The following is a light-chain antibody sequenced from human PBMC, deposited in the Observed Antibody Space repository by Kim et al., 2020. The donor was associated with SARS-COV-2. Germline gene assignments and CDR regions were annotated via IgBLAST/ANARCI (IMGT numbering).Light chain of an antibody. V-gene: IGKV3-20*01. CDR2: ETS. Sequence: SPRAGATLSCRASQSLTNGYLAWYQQKPNQAPRLLISETSRRATGIPDRFSGSGSGTDFTLTIGRLEPEDFAVYYCQQYDDSPSTFGQGTKVDIK. CDR3: QQYDDSPST. J-gene: IGKJ1*01. CDR1: QSLTNGY.